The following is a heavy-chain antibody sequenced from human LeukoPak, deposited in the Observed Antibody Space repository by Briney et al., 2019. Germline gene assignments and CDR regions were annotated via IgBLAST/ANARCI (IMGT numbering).Heavy chain of an antibody. Sequence: SETLPLTCAVYGGPFRGYYWSWLRQPPGKGLEWIGEINHSGSTNYNPSLKSRVTISVDTSKNQFSLKLSSVTAADTAVYYCARGGSCSSTSCYRHYYYGMDVWGQGTTVTVSS. D-gene: IGHD2-2*01. CDR1: GGPFRGYY. J-gene: IGHJ6*02. CDR3: ARGGSCSSTSCYRHYYYGMDV. V-gene: IGHV4-34*01. CDR2: INHSGST.